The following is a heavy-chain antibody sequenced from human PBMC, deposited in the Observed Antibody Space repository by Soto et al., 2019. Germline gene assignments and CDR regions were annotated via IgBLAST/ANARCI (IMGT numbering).Heavy chain of an antibody. V-gene: IGHV3-7*01. Sequence: EVQLVESGGGLVQPGGSLRLSCAASGFTFNTYYMNWVRQAPGKGLEWVANIKQDGSEKYYMDSVRGRFTISRDNAKSSLSLQMKSRRAEDTAVYYCARDWGYCSGGTCYTVLDYWGQGTLVTVSS. CDR1: GFTFNTYY. J-gene: IGHJ4*02. CDR2: IKQDGSEK. D-gene: IGHD2-15*01. CDR3: ARDWGYCSGGTCYTVLDY.